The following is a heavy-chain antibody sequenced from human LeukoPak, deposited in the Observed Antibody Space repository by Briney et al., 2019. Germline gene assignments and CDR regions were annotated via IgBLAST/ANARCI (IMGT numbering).Heavy chain of an antibody. J-gene: IGHJ4*02. CDR3: ARVRTRRSGEIDY. V-gene: IGHV1-2*02. CDR2: INPNSGGT. CDR1: GYTFNDYY. Sequence: GASVKVSCKASGYTFNDYYVHWVRQAPGQGLEWMGWINPNSGGTNYAQKFQGRVTMTRDTSISTAYMELSRLRSDDTAVYYCARVRTRRSGEIDYWGQGTLVTVSS. D-gene: IGHD1-14*01.